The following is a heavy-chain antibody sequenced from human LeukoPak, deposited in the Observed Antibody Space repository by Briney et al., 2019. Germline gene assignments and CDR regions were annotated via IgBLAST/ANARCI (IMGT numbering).Heavy chain of an antibody. V-gene: IGHV3-74*01. J-gene: IGHJ4*02. CDR3: AREVAEGLDY. Sequence: GGSLRLSCEASGFTFSSFWMHWVRQAPGKGLVWVSRVYTDGSITSYADYVKGRFTISRDNAKNTLHLQMNSLRAEDTAVYYCAREVAEGLDYWGQGTLFAVSS. D-gene: IGHD2-15*01. CDR1: GFTFSSFW. CDR2: VYTDGSIT.